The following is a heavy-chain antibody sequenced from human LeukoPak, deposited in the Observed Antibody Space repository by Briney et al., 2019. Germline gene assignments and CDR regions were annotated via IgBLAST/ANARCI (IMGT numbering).Heavy chain of an antibody. CDR3: ARGHTVTTGEGFDP. Sequence: SETLSLTCTVSGGSISSGGYYWSWIRQHPGKGLEWIGYIYYSGTTYYNPSLKSRVTISVDTSKNQFSLKLTSVTAADTAVYYCARGHTVTTGEGFDPWGQGTPVTVSS. CDR2: IYYSGTT. V-gene: IGHV4-31*03. CDR1: GGSISSGGYY. J-gene: IGHJ5*02. D-gene: IGHD4-17*01.